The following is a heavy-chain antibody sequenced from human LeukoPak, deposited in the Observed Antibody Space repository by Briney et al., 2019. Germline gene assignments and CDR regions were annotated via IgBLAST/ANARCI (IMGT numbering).Heavy chain of an antibody. J-gene: IGHJ4*02. Sequence: GGSLRLSCAASGFTFSNYAMSWVRQAPGKGLEWVSAISGGGGSTNYADSVKGRFTISRDNAKNSLYLQMNSLRAEDTAVYYCARDSYGDYDSFFDYWGQGTLVTVSS. CDR3: ARDSYGDYDSFFDY. CDR1: GFTFSNYA. D-gene: IGHD4-17*01. CDR2: ISGGGGST. V-gene: IGHV3-23*01.